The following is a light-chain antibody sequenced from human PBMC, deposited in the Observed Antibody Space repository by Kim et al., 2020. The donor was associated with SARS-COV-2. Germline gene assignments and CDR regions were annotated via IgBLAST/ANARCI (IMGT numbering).Light chain of an antibody. CDR1: QSVTSNY. CDR3: QQYTGPPLT. CDR2: GAS. Sequence: EIVLTQSPGTLSLSPGESATLSCRASQSVTSNYLAWYQQKPGQTPRLLIYGASSRATGIPDRFSGSGSGTDFTRTISRLEPEDFAVYYCQQYTGPPLTFGGGTKVDIK. V-gene: IGKV3-20*01. J-gene: IGKJ4*01.